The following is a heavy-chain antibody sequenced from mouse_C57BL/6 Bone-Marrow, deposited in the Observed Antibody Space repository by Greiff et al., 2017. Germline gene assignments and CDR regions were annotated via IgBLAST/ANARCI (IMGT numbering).Heavy chain of an antibody. Sequence: VQLQQSGPELVKPGASVKISCKASGYAFSSSWMNWVKQRPGKGLEWIGRIYPGDGDTNYNGKFKGKATLTADKSSSTAYMQLSSLTSEDSAVYFCAREGDSYYFDDWGQGTTLTVSS. CDR1: GYAFSSSW. CDR2: IYPGDGDT. CDR3: AREGDSYYFDD. V-gene: IGHV1-82*01. J-gene: IGHJ2*01. D-gene: IGHD2-13*01.